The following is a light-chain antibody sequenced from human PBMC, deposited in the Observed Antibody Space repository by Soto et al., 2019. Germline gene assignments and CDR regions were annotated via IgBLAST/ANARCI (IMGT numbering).Light chain of an antibody. CDR1: QSVSSNY. J-gene: IGKJ1*01. Sequence: EIVLTQSPATLSLSPGERATLSCRASQSVSSNYLAWYQHKPGQAPRLLIYDASTRATGIPDRFSGSGSGTDFTLTISRLEPEDFAVYYCQQYGSSPGTFGQGTKVDI. CDR3: QQYGSSPGT. V-gene: IGKV3-20*01. CDR2: DAS.